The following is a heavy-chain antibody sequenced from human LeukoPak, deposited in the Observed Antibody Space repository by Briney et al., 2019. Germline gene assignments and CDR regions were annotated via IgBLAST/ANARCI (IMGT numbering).Heavy chain of an antibody. CDR1: GFSFSNYW. V-gene: IGHV3-7*01. J-gene: IGHJ1*01. CDR2: IKPDGSEK. CDR3: TRYNYCASSGLLF. D-gene: IGHD3-22*01. Sequence: PGGSLRLSCAASGFSFSNYWMTWVRQAPGKGLECVANIKPDGSEKKYADSVKGRFTVSRDNARNSLYLQMDSLSAEDTAVYYCTRYNYCASSGLLFWGQGTLVTVSS.